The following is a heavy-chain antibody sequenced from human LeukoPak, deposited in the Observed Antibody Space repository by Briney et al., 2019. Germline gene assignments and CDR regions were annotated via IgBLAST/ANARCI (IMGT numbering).Heavy chain of an antibody. CDR3: ASLGIRSGWYGLDY. V-gene: IGHV1-69*02. CDR1: GYTFTGYY. Sequence: GASVKVSCKASGYTFTGYYMHWVRQAPGQGLEWMGRIIPILGIANYAQKFQGRVTITADKSTSTAYMELSSLRSEDTAVYYCASLGIRSGWYGLDYWGQGTLVTVSS. J-gene: IGHJ4*02. CDR2: IIPILGIA. D-gene: IGHD6-19*01.